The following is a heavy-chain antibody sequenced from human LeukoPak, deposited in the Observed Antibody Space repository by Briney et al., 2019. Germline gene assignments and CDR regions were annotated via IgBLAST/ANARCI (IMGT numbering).Heavy chain of an antibody. Sequence: PGGSLRLSCSASGFTFSSYAMHWVRQAPGKGLEYVSAISSNGGSTYYADSVKGRFTISRDNSKNTLYLQMSSLRAEDTAVYYCVKDQRCCGSGPSSFDYWGQGTLVTVSS. CDR1: GFTFSSYA. V-gene: IGHV3-64D*06. CDR3: VKDQRCCGSGPSSFDY. D-gene: IGHD3-10*01. J-gene: IGHJ4*02. CDR2: ISSNGGST.